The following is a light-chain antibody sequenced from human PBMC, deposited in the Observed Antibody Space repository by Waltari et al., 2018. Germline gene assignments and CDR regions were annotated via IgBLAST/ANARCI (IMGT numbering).Light chain of an antibody. CDR3: QQYNSYHT. J-gene: IGKJ2*01. Sequence: DIQMTQSPSTLSASVGHRITITCRASQSISTWLAWYQQKPGKAPKLLIYKASNLESGVPSRFSGSGSGTEFTLTISSLQSDDFATYYCQQYNSYHTFGQGTKLEIK. CDR1: QSISTW. CDR2: KAS. V-gene: IGKV1-5*03.